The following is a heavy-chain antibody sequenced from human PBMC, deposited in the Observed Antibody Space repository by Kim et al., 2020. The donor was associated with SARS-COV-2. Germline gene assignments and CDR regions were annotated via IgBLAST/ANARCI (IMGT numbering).Heavy chain of an antibody. Sequence: GGSLRLSCAASGFTFSSYGMHWVRQAPGKGLEWVAVISYDGSNKYYADSVKGRFTISRDNSKNTLYLQMNSLRAEDTAVYYCAKDRKSGYDLAAPRKYCGGDCYFYGMDVWGQGTTVTVSS. CDR1: GFTFSSYG. V-gene: IGHV3-30*18. CDR3: AKDRKSGYDLAAPRKYCGGDCYFYGMDV. CDR2: ISYDGSNK. J-gene: IGHJ6*02. D-gene: IGHD2-21*02.